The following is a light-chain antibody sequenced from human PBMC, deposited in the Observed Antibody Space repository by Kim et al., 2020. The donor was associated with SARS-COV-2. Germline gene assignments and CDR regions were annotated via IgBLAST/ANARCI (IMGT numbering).Light chain of an antibody. CDR1: QIVSSSY. V-gene: IGKV3-20*01. Sequence: GERATLSCRASQIVSSSYLAWYQQKVGQAPRLLIYAASSRATGIPDRFSGSGSGTEFTLTISRLEPEDFAVYYCQHYGSSPPFITFGQGTRLEIK. CDR3: QHYGSSPPFIT. CDR2: AAS. J-gene: IGKJ5*01.